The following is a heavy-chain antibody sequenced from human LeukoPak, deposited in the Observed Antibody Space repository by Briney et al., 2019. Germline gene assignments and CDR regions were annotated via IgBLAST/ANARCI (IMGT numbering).Heavy chain of an antibody. Sequence: AGGSLRLSCGASGFTFSSSAMHWVRQGPGKGLEWVAYIAHHGNNKYYADSVKGRFTISRDNSKGSLHLQMNSLRADDTAVYYCAKDGSWSCTDWGQGTLVRVSS. CDR3: AKDGSWSCTD. D-gene: IGHD2-8*02. V-gene: IGHV3-30*02. CDR2: IAHHGNNK. CDR1: GFTFSSSA. J-gene: IGHJ4*02.